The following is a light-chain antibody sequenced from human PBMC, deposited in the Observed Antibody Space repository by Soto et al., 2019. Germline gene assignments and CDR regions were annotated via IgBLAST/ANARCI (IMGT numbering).Light chain of an antibody. V-gene: IGLV2-14*01. CDR1: SSDVGGYNY. CDR2: EVS. CDR3: TSFTRSSTFV. J-gene: IGLJ1*01. Sequence: QSVLTQPASVSGSPGQSITISCTGTSSDVGGYNYVSWYQQHPGKAPKLMIYEVSNRPSGVSNRFSGSKSGNTASLTISGLQAEDEAAYYCTSFTRSSTFVFGTGVKVTV.